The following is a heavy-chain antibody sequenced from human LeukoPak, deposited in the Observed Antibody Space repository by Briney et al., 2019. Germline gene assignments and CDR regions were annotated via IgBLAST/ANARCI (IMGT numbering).Heavy chain of an antibody. CDR3: ARDSGTSGEVKFDP. CDR1: GGSFSGYY. Sequence: SETLSLTCAVYGGSFSGYYWSWIRQPPGKGLEWIGEINHSGSTNYNPSLKSRVTISVDTSKNQISLKLKSVTAADTAVYYCARDSGTSGEVKFDPWGQGALVTVSS. D-gene: IGHD3-10*01. CDR2: INHSGST. V-gene: IGHV4-34*01. J-gene: IGHJ5*02.